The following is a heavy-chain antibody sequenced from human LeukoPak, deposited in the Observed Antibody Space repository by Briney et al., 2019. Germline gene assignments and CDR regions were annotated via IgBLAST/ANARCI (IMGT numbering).Heavy chain of an antibody. Sequence: PGGSLRLSCAASGFTFNNYAMSWVRQAPGKGLEWVSAISGSGGSTYYADSVKGRFTISRDNSKNTLYLQMNSLRAEDTAIYYCAKDLTMVRGAHDYWGQGTLVTVSS. CDR3: AKDLTMVRGAHDY. D-gene: IGHD3-10*01. CDR2: ISGSGGST. J-gene: IGHJ4*02. V-gene: IGHV3-23*01. CDR1: GFTFNNYA.